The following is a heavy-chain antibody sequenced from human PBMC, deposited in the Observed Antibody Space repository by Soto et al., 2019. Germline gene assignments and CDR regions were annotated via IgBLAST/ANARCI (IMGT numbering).Heavy chain of an antibody. CDR2: IYWDDDK. Sequence: QTTFKESGPTLVKPTQTLTLTCTFSGFSLSSNGVGVGWIRQAPGKAPECLAVIYWDDDKRYSPSLKTRRAITKDPSKNQVVLTMTNMDPVDTATYFCAHRSPFHFLSGWYGAYFDTWGQGTQVTVSS. CDR1: GFSLSSNGVG. D-gene: IGHD6-19*01. J-gene: IGHJ4*02. CDR3: AHRSPFHFLSGWYGAYFDT. V-gene: IGHV2-5*02.